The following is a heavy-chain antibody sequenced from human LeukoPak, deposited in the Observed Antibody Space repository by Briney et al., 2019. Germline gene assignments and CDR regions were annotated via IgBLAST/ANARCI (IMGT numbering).Heavy chain of an antibody. CDR3: ARDQRRHYGMDV. CDR2: LKEDGSRQ. Sequence: PGGSLRLSCAASGFTVSINWMGWVRQVPGKGLEWVASLKEDGSRQYYADSVKGRFTISRDNSKNTLYLQMNSLRAEDTAVYYCARDQRRHYGMDVWGQGTTVTVSS. CDR1: GFTVSINW. J-gene: IGHJ6*02. V-gene: IGHV3-7*01.